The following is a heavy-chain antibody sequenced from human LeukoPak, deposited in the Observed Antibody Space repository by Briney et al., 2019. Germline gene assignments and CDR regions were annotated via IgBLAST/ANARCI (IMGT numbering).Heavy chain of an antibody. Sequence: PGRSLRLSCAASGFTFSNYGMHWVRQVPGKGLEWVAAIWFDGIRKYYADSVKGRLTISRDNSKNTLYLQMNSLRAEDTAVYYCARSVVAAAPFDYWGQGTLVTVSS. D-gene: IGHD3-22*01. V-gene: IGHV3-33*01. CDR1: GFTFSNYG. CDR3: ARSVVAAAPFDY. J-gene: IGHJ4*02. CDR2: IWFDGIRK.